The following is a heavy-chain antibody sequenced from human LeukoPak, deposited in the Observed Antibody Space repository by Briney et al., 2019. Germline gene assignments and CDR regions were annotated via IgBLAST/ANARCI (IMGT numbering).Heavy chain of an antibody. J-gene: IGHJ4*02. Sequence: SVKVSCRASEVTFSSYAISWVRQAPGQGLEWMGGIIPMFGTTNYAQKFQGRVTITADESTSTAYVELSSLRSEDTAIYYCARDTVASLDYWGQGTLVTVSS. CDR2: IIPMFGTT. D-gene: IGHD6-19*01. CDR1: EVTFSSYA. V-gene: IGHV1-69*13. CDR3: ARDTVASLDY.